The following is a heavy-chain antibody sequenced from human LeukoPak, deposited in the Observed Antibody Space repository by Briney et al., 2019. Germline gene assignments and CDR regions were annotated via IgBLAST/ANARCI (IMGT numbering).Heavy chain of an antibody. V-gene: IGHV4-61*10. J-gene: IGHJ5*02. CDR1: GGTVSDGHIN. CDR2: ISDRRNI. Sequence: SETLSLTCAMSGGTVSDGHINWICVRQAAGQGLEWIGRISDRRNINYNPSLKRRTIISLDTSRDQCSLKLTSVTAADTAVYYCATNRATDSRWFDPWGHGTLVTVSS. D-gene: IGHD1-14*01. CDR3: ATNRATDSRWFDP.